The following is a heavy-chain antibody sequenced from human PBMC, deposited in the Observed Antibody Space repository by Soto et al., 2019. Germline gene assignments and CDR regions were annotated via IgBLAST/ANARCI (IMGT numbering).Heavy chain of an antibody. V-gene: IGHV1-18*01. CDR1: GYTFTSYG. CDR2: ISAYNGNT. J-gene: IGHJ4*02. Sequence: GASVKVSFKASGYTFTSYGISWVRQAPGQGLEWMGWISAYNGNTKYAQKFQGRVTMTTDTSTSTAYMELRSLRSDDTAVYYCARESSSSCHDYWGQGTLVTVSS. D-gene: IGHD6-13*01. CDR3: ARESSSSCHDY.